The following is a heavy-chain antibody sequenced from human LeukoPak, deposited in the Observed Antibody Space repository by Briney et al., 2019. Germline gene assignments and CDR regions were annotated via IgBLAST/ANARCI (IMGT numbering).Heavy chain of an antibody. CDR1: GFTFSRYK. Sequence: GGSLRLSCAASGFTFSRYKMNWVRQAPGKGLEWVSYISSSSSTIYYADSVKGRFTISRDNAKNSLYLQKNSLRAEDTALYYCARTYGDYVDYFDYWGQGTLVTVSS. CDR3: ARTYGDYVDYFDY. D-gene: IGHD4-17*01. J-gene: IGHJ4*02. V-gene: IGHV3-48*04. CDR2: ISSSSSTI.